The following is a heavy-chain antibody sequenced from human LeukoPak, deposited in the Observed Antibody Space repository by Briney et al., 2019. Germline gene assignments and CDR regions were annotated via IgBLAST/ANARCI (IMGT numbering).Heavy chain of an antibody. CDR3: ARDNKSFYYEDGGYLAIYLQN. CDR2: IYHSGGA. V-gene: IGHV4-31*03. J-gene: IGHJ1*01. Sequence: SETLSLTCTVSGGSISSGGYFWSWIRQHPGKGLEWIGYIYHSGGAYYNPSLESRVTMSVDTSKNQFSLKLSSVTAADTAVYYCARDNKSFYYEDGGYLAIYLQNWGQGTLVTVSS. CDR1: GGSISSGGYF. D-gene: IGHD3-22*01.